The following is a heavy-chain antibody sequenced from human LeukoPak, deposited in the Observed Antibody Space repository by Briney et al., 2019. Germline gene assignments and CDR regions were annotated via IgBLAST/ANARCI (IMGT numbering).Heavy chain of an antibody. CDR3: ARDGDDSSSSDV. CDR2: MNPNSGNT. J-gene: IGHJ6*04. D-gene: IGHD6-6*01. V-gene: IGHV1-8*03. Sequence: ASVNVSCKASGYTLTSYDINWVRQATGQGLEWMGWMNPNSGNTGYAQKFQGRVTITRNTSISTAYMELSSLRAEDTAVYYCARDGDDSSSSDVWGKGTTVTVSS. CDR1: GYTLTSYD.